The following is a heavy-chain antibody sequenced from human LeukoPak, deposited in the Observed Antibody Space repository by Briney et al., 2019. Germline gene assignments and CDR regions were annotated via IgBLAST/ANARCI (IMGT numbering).Heavy chain of an antibody. CDR1: GGSVRSSNYY. D-gene: IGHD4-17*01. V-gene: IGHV4-39*01. J-gene: IGHJ3*02. CDR3: ARHSVRLRTFSAFDI. CDR2: VSYSGNT. Sequence: SETLSLTCTVSGGSVRSSNYYWALIRQSPGKGLEWIATVSYSGNTYYHPSLQSRVTISVHTSKSQFSLKLTSVIAADTAVYFCARHSVRLRTFSAFDIWGQGTMVTVSS.